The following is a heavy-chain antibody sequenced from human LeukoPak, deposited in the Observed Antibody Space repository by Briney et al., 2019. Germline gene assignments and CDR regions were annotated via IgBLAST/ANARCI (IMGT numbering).Heavy chain of an antibody. CDR3: AKAPRENYYGSGGYLDY. CDR1: GFTFSSYA. Sequence: GGSLRLSCAASGFTFSSYAMHWVRQAPGKGLEWVAVISYDGSNKYYADSVKGRFTISRDNSKNTLYLQMNSLRAEDTAVYYCAKAPRENYYGSGGYLDYWGQGTLVTVSS. V-gene: IGHV3-30*04. J-gene: IGHJ4*02. CDR2: ISYDGSNK. D-gene: IGHD3-10*01.